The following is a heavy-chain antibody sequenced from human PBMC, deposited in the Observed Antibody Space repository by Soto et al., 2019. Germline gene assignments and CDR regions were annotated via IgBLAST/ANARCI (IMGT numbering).Heavy chain of an antibody. CDR3: ARGNVDIVATRDYWYFDL. V-gene: IGHV1-2*04. CDR1: GYTFTGYY. Sequence: QVQLVQSGAEVKKPGASVKVSCKASGYTFTGYYMHWVRQAPGQGLEWMGWINTNSGGTNYAQKLQGWVTMTGDTSVSTAYMELSRLRADDTAVYYCARGNVDIVATRDYWYFDLWGRGTRVTVTS. J-gene: IGHJ2*01. CDR2: INTNSGGT. D-gene: IGHD5-12*01.